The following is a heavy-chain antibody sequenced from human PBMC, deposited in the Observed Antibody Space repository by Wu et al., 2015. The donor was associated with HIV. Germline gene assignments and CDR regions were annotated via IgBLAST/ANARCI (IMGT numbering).Heavy chain of an antibody. CDR3: ARDPQGGSSWYTH. J-gene: IGHJ4*02. CDR1: GYTFTGYY. Sequence: QVQLVQSGAEVKKPGASVKVSCKASGYTFTGYYIHWVRQAPGQGLEWMGWIDPASGAIKSAQKFQGRVTMTRGTSINTAYMVLSRLMSDDTAVYYCARDPQGGSSWYTHWGQGTLVTVSS. CDR2: IDPASGAI. V-gene: IGHV1-2*02. D-gene: IGHD6-13*01.